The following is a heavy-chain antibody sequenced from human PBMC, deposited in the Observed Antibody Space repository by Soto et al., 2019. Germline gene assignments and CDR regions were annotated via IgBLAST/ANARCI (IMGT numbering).Heavy chain of an antibody. D-gene: IGHD3-3*01. V-gene: IGHV3-30*18. Sequence: GGSLRLSCAASGFTFSSYGMHWVRQAPGKGLEWVAVISYDGSNKYYADSVKGRFTISRDNSENTLYLQMNSLRAEDTAVYYCAKDPSGLSSWFDPWGQGTLVTVSS. CDR1: GFTFSSYG. CDR2: ISYDGSNK. J-gene: IGHJ5*02. CDR3: AKDPSGLSSWFDP.